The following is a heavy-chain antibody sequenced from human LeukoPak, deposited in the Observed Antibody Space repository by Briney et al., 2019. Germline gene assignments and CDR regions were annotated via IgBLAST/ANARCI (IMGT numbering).Heavy chain of an antibody. CDR3: ARGGYGGNVIRDYMDV. D-gene: IGHD4-23*01. CDR1: GYTFTSYY. CDR2: INPSAGRT. Sequence: ASVKVSCKASGYTFTSYYLHWVRQAPGQGLEWMGIINPSAGRTSYAQKFQGRVTMTRDMSTSTVYMELSSLRSEDTAVYYCARGGYGGNVIRDYMDVWGKGTTVTVSS. V-gene: IGHV1-46*01. J-gene: IGHJ6*03.